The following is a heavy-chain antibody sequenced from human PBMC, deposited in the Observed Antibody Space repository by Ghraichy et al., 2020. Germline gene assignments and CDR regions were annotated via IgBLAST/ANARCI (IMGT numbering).Heavy chain of an antibody. Sequence: GGSLRLACVGSGFTFGSYSMNWVRQSPGKGLEWVSYITSTSRNKSYADSVKGRFTISRDNAQNSLYLQMNSLRDDDTAVYYCARASTVGRFYYYDGMDVWGQGATVTVSS. CDR1: GFTFGSYS. J-gene: IGHJ6*02. D-gene: IGHD2-8*02. CDR3: ARASTVGRFYYYDGMDV. V-gene: IGHV3-48*02. CDR2: ITSTSRNK.